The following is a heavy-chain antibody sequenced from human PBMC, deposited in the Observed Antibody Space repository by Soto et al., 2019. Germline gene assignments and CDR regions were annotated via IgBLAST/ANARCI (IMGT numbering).Heavy chain of an antibody. CDR2: ISGSGGST. Sequence: EVQLLESGGGLVQPGGSLRLSCAASRFTFSSYAMSWVRQAPGKGLEWVSAISGSGGSTYYADSVEGRFTISRDNSKNPLYVQMNSLRAEDTAVYYCVKEHGSGSYYYLNYYYGMDVWGQGTTVTVS. J-gene: IGHJ6*02. V-gene: IGHV3-23*01. CDR3: VKEHGSGSYYYLNYYYGMDV. D-gene: IGHD3-10*01. CDR1: RFTFSSYA.